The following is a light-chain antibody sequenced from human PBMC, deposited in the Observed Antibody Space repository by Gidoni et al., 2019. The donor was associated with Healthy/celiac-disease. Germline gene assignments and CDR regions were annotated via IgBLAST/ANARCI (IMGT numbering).Light chain of an antibody. Sequence: DIQMTQSPSTLSASVGDRVTITCRASQSISSWLAWYQQKPGKAPKLLIYKASSLESGVPSRFSGSGSGTEFTLTISSLQPDYFATYYCQQYNSYSGGTFGQGTKVEIK. CDR3: QQYNSYSGGT. J-gene: IGKJ1*01. V-gene: IGKV1-5*03. CDR2: KAS. CDR1: QSISSW.